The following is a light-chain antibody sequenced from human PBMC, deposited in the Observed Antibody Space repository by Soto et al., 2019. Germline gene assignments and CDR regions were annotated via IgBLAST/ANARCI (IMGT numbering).Light chain of an antibody. V-gene: IGLV1-44*01. CDR2: SDN. CDR3: AEWDDSLNGLV. CDR1: SSNIGSNT. J-gene: IGLJ2*01. Sequence: QSVLTQPPSASGTPGQRVTISCSGSSSNIGSNTVNWYQQLPGTAPKLLIYSDNQRPSGVPDRFSVSKSGTSVSLAISGLQSDYEADYYCAEWDDSLNGLVFGGGTKVTVL.